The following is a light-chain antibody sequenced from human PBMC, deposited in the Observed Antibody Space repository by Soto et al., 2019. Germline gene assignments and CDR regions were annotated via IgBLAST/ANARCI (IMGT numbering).Light chain of an antibody. CDR3: QTWATGIRV. CDR2: LNSDGSH. J-gene: IGLJ3*02. Sequence: QLVLTQSPSASASLGASVKLTCTLSSGHSNYAIAWHQQQPEKGPRYLMNLNSDGSHTKGDGIPDRFSDSSSGAERYLTISSLQSEDEADYYCQTWATGIRVFGGGTKLTVL. V-gene: IGLV4-69*01. CDR1: SGHSNYA.